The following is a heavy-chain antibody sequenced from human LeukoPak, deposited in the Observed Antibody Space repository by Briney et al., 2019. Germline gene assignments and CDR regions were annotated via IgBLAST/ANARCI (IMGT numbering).Heavy chain of an antibody. J-gene: IGHJ5*02. Sequence: ASVKVSCKASGYTFTSYDINWVRQATGQGLEWMGWMNPNSGNTGYAQKFQGRVTMTRNTSISTAYMELSSLRSEDTAVYYCARGFSYHYGSGSLYYWFDPWGQGTLVTVSS. CDR1: GYTFTSYD. CDR3: ARGFSYHYGSGSLYYWFDP. V-gene: IGHV1-8*01. CDR2: MNPNSGNT. D-gene: IGHD3-10*01.